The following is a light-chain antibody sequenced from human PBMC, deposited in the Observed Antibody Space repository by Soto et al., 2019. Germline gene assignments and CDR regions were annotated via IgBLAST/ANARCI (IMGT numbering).Light chain of an antibody. CDR2: GTS. CDR3: QQYDYWPPYT. Sequence: EIVLTQSPGTLSLSPGERATLSCRASQSVRSSYLAWYQQKPGQAPRLLIYGTSSRATGIPDRVIGSGSGTDFTLTITRLEPEDFAVYYCQQYDYWPPYTFGQGTKVEIK. J-gene: IGKJ2*01. CDR1: QSVRSSY. V-gene: IGKV3-20*01.